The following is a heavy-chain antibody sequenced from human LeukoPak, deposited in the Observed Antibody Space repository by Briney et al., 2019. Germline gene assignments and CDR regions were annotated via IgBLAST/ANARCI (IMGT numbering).Heavy chain of an antibody. CDR3: ARNGYSYGKNWFDP. Sequence: PSETLSLTCTVSGGSVSSGSYYWSWIRQPPGKGLEWIGYIYYSGSTNYNPSLKSRVTISVDTSKNQFSLKLSSMTAADTAVYYCARNGYSYGKNWFDPWGQGTLVTVSS. V-gene: IGHV4-61*01. D-gene: IGHD5-18*01. J-gene: IGHJ5*02. CDR2: IYYSGST. CDR1: GGSVSSGSYY.